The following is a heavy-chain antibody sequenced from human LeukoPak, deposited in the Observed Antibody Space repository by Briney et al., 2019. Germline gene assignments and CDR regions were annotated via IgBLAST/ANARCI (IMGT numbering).Heavy chain of an antibody. CDR2: INPNSGGT. D-gene: IGHD1-26*01. CDR3: AREKHIVGATPGFDY. J-gene: IGHJ4*02. Sequence: ASVKVSCKASGYTFTGYYIHWVRQAPGQGLEWMGWINPNSGGTNYAQKFQGRVTMTRDTSISTAYMELSRLRSDDTAVYYCAREKHIVGATPGFDYWGQGTLVTVSS. V-gene: IGHV1-2*02. CDR1: GYTFTGYY.